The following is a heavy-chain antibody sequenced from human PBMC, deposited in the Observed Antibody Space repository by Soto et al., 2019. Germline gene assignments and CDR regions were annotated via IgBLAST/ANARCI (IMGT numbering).Heavy chain of an antibody. D-gene: IGHD3-10*01. CDR3: ARSRGSDYSKFDD. J-gene: IGHJ4*02. Sequence: QVQLEQSGAEVKRPGSSVKVSCKASGDTFTGYTVTWVRQAPGQGLEWVGRIIPMLGASNYALRFQGRVSIMADQSTDTVYMEVKRLTSEDTAVYYCARSRGSDYSKFDDWGQGTLVTVSS. CDR2: IIPMLGAS. CDR1: GDTFTGYT. V-gene: IGHV1-69*08.